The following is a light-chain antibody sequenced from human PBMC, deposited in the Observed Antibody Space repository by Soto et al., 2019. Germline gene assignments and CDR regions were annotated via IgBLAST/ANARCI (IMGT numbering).Light chain of an antibody. CDR3: QQSNNWPLT. Sequence: EIVLTQSPDTLSVSPGERATLSCWASQSVSSNLAWYQQKPGQAPRLLIYGASTRATGIPARFSGSGSGTEFTLTISSLQSEDFAVYYCQQSNNWPLTFGGGTKVDIK. CDR1: QSVSSN. V-gene: IGKV3-15*01. J-gene: IGKJ4*01. CDR2: GAS.